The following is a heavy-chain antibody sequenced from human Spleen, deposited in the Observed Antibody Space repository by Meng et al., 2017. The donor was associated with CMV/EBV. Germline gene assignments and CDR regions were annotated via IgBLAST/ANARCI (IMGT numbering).Heavy chain of an antibody. J-gene: IGHJ6*02. Sequence: ASVKVSCKASGYNFARYGISWVRQAPGQGLEWIGWISAYTGNTNDAQTVQGRVTLTTDRSTNTAYMELRSLRSDDTAVYYCARDLSVRIVYRWEVDYDYCGMDVWGQGTTVTVSS. CDR2: ISAYTGNT. CDR1: GYNFARYG. D-gene: IGHD1-26*01. V-gene: IGHV1-18*01. CDR3: ARDLSVRIVYRWEVDYDYCGMDV.